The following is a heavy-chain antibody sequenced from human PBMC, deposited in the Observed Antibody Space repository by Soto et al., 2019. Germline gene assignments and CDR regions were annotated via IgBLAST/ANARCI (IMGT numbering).Heavy chain of an antibody. D-gene: IGHD2-2*01. CDR3: ARAEXSTPNCLTAYYSYGLDV. J-gene: IGHJ6*02. V-gene: IGHV3-48*03. CDR1: GFTFSNFE. Sequence: QASETLSLSCAASGFTFSNFEMHWVRQAPGKGLEWVSYINTAGSTKYYAESVKGRFTISRDNARNSLFLQMNSLRAEDTAVYYCARAEXSTPNCLTAYYSYGLDVWGQGTTVTVSS. CDR2: INTAGSTK.